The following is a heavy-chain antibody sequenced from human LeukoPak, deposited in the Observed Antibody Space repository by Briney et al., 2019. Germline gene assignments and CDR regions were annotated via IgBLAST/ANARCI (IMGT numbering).Heavy chain of an antibody. J-gene: IGHJ4*02. D-gene: IGHD6-19*01. V-gene: IGHV4-59*08. CDR3: ARWDDSAWGRLDY. CDR1: GGSISSYS. Sequence: SETLSLTCIVSGGSISSYSWNWIRQSPGKGLEWVGYISHSGTTSYNSYLRSRVTISVDTSKNQLSLKLTSVTAADTAVYYCARWDDSAWGRLDYWGQGTLVTVSS. CDR2: ISHSGTT.